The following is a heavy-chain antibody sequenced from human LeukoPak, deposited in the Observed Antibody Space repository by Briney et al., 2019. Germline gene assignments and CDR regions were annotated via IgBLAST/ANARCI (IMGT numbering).Heavy chain of an antibody. CDR2: ISGSGSSI. J-gene: IGHJ5*02. D-gene: IGHD6-19*01. Sequence: GGSLRLSCAASGFTFSDYYMSWIRQAPGKGLEWLSYISGSGSSIHYADSVEGRFTISRDNAKNALYLEMNSLRAEDTAVYYCARDRSGWYQWFDPWGQGTLVTVSS. CDR3: ARDRSGWYQWFDP. CDR1: GFTFSDYY. V-gene: IGHV3-11*04.